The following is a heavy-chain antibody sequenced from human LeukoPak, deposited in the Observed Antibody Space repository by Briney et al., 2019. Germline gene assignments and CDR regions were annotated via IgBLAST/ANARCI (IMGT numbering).Heavy chain of an antibody. V-gene: IGHV3-30*04. Sequence: GGSLRLSCAASGFTFSSYAMHWVRQAPGKGLEWVAVISYDGSNKYYADSVKGRFTISRDNSKNTLYLQMNSLRAEDTAVYYCARSGPGNDCLRGVVVDYEFQHWGQGTLVTVSS. D-gene: IGHD2-2*01. CDR1: GFTFSSYA. CDR2: ISYDGSNK. CDR3: ARSGPGNDCLRGVVVDYEFQH. J-gene: IGHJ1*01.